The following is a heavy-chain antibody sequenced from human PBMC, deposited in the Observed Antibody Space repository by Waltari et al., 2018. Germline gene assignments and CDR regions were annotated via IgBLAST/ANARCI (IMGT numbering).Heavy chain of an antibody. CDR1: GFTFSSYG. CDR3: AKDAQIVVGNYDY. D-gene: IGHD2-21*01. J-gene: IGHJ4*02. Sequence: QVQLVESGGGVVQPGGSLRLSCAASGFTFSSYGMHGVREAPGKGMAWVEFIRDDGSKKDHPDSVKGRFTISRDNSKNTRYLQMNNLRAEDTAVYYCAKDAQIVVGNYDYWGQGTLVTVSS. V-gene: IGHV3-30*02. CDR2: IRDDGSKK.